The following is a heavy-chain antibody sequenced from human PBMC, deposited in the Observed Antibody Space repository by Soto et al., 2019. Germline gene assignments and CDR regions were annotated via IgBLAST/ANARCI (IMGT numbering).Heavy chain of an antibody. CDR1: GGSISSNSYY. Sequence: PSETLSLTCTVSGGSISSNSYYWGWIRQPPGKGLEWIGRIYYSGSTYYNPSLKSRVTISVDTSKNQFSLKLSSVTAADTAVYYCVSSNWFDPWGQGTPVTV. J-gene: IGHJ5*02. CDR2: IYYSGST. V-gene: IGHV4-39*01. CDR3: VSSNWFDP.